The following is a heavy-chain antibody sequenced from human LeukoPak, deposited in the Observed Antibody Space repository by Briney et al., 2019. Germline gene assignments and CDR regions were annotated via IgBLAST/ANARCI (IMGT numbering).Heavy chain of an antibody. CDR2: IYYSGST. J-gene: IGHJ6*03. CDR3: ARHNNYYYYMDV. CDR1: GGSISSSSYY. Sequence: PSETLSLTCTVSGGSISSSSYYWGWIRQPPGRGLEWIGSIYYSGSTYYNPSPKSRVTISVDTSKNQFSLKLSSVTAADTAVYYCARHNNYYYYMDVWGKGTTVTISS. V-gene: IGHV4-39*01.